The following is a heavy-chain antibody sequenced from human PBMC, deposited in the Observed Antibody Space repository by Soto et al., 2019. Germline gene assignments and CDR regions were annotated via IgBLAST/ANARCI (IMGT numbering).Heavy chain of an antibody. V-gene: IGHV1-18*01. J-gene: IGHJ6*02. D-gene: IGHD6-13*01. Sequence: GASVKVSCKASGYTFTSYGISWVRQAPGQGLEWMGWISAYNGNTNYAQKLQGRVTMTTDTSTSTAYMELRSLRSDDTAVYYCARDKQQLVLYYYYGMDVWGQGTTVTVSS. CDR2: ISAYNGNT. CDR3: ARDKQQLVLYYYYGMDV. CDR1: GYTFTSYG.